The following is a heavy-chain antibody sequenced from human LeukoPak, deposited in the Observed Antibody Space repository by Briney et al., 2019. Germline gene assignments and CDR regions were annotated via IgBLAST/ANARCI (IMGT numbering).Heavy chain of an antibody. D-gene: IGHD3-3*01. J-gene: IGHJ4*02. CDR1: GFTFSSYA. V-gene: IGHV3-23*01. Sequence: GRSLRLSCAASGFTFSSYAMSWVRQAPGKGLEWVSAISGSGGSTYYADSVKGRFVISRDNSKNTLYLQMNSLRAEDTAVYYCAKELDSNFWSGRHAAFGSWGQGTLVTVSS. CDR3: AKELDSNFWSGRHAAFGS. CDR2: ISGSGGST.